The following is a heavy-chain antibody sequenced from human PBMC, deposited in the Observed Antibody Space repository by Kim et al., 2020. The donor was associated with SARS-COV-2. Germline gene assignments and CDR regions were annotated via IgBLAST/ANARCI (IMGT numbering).Heavy chain of an antibody. D-gene: IGHD3-16*01. Sequence: STPSLKTRVTISVDTSKNRFSLKLSSVTAADTAVYYCARFGAGEYYFDYWGQGTLVTVST. J-gene: IGHJ4*02. V-gene: IGHV4-4*09. CDR3: ARFGAGEYYFDY.